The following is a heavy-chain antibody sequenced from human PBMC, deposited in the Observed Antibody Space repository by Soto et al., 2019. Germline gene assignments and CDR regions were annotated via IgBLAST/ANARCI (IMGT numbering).Heavy chain of an antibody. CDR3: ATGSGSYYRFDY. Sequence: LSLTCTVSGGSISSYYWSWIRQPPGKGLEWIGYIYYSGSTNYNPSLKSRVTISVDTSKNQFSLKLSSVTAADTAVYYCATGSGSYYRFDYWGQGTLVTVSS. CDR1: GGSISSYY. V-gene: IGHV4-59*01. CDR2: IYYSGST. J-gene: IGHJ4*02. D-gene: IGHD3-10*01.